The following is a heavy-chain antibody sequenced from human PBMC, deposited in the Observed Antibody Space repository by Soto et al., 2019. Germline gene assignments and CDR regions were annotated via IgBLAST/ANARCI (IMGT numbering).Heavy chain of an antibody. CDR3: AKDRSVATSDHYYYYYGMDV. CDR2: ISGSGGST. J-gene: IGHJ6*02. CDR1: GFTFSSYA. D-gene: IGHD5-12*01. Sequence: PGGSLRLSCAASGFTFSSYAMSWVRQAPGKGLEWVSAISGSGGSTYYADSVKGRFTISRDNSKNTLYLQMNSLRAEDTAVYYCAKDRSVATSDHYYYYYGMDVWGQGTTVTVSS. V-gene: IGHV3-23*01.